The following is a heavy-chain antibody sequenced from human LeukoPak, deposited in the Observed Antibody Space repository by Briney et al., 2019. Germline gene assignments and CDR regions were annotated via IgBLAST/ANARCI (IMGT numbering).Heavy chain of an antibody. CDR1: GFTFNNYA. CDR3: AKAGGVGYYFDY. Sequence: HPGGSLRLSCAASGFTFNNYAMSWVRQASGKGLEWVSAISDSRSSTYYADSIKGRFTISRDNSKNTLYLQMNSLRAEDTAVYYCAKAGGVGYYFDYWGQGTLVTVSS. CDR2: ISDSRSST. J-gene: IGHJ4*02. D-gene: IGHD2-8*01. V-gene: IGHV3-23*01.